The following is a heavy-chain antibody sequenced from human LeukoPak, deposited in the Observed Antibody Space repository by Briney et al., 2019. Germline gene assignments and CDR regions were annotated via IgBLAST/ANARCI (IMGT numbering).Heavy chain of an antibody. D-gene: IGHD2-15*01. Sequence: ASVKVSCKVSGYTLTELSMHWVRQAPGKGLEWMGGFDPEDGETIYAQKFQGRVTMTEDTSTDTAYMELSSLRSEDTAVYYCASFDCSGGSCYDYYYGMDVWGQGTTVTVSS. CDR1: GYTLTELS. V-gene: IGHV1-24*01. CDR2: FDPEDGET. CDR3: ASFDCSGGSCYDYYYGMDV. J-gene: IGHJ6*02.